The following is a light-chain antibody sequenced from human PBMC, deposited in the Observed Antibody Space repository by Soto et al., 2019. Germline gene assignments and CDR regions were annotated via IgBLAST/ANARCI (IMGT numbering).Light chain of an antibody. CDR1: QSISSW. Sequence: DIQMTQSPSTLSASVGDRVTLTCRASQSISSWLAWYQQKRGKAPNLLIYKASILKSGVPSRFSGSGSGTEFTLTVSSLQPDDFATYYCQQYSSYSWTFGQGTKVEIK. J-gene: IGKJ1*01. CDR2: KAS. CDR3: QQYSSYSWT. V-gene: IGKV1-5*03.